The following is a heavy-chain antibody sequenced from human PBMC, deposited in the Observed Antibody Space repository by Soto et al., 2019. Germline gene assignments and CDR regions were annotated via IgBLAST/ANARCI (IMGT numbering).Heavy chain of an antibody. D-gene: IGHD6-19*01. CDR3: ARDRSPRPVHYGMDV. V-gene: IGHV1-46*01. CDR2: INPSGGST. CDR1: GYTFTSYY. J-gene: IGHJ6*02. Sequence: GASVKVSCKASGYTFTSYYMHCVRQAPGQVLEWMGIINPSGGSTNYAQKLQGRVTMTRDTSTRTVYMEVSGLRSEDTAVYYCARDRSPRPVHYGMDVWGQGTTVTVSS.